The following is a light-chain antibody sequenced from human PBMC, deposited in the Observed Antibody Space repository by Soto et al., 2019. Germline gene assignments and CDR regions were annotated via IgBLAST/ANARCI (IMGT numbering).Light chain of an antibody. CDR1: TNDVGGYNY. CDR3: SSYAGSSHYV. V-gene: IGLV2-14*01. CDR2: EVT. Sequence: QSVLTQPASVSGSPGQSITISCTGTTNDVGGYNYVSWYQQLPGKAPKLLIFEVTSRPSGVSHRFSGSKSGNTASLTISALQAEDEADYFCSSYAGSSHYVFGTGTKLTVL. J-gene: IGLJ1*01.